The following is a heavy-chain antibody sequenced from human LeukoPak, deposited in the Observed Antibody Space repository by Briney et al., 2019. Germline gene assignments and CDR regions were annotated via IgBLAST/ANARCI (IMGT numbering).Heavy chain of an antibody. CDR1: GGSISSYY. CDR2: IYYSGST. CDR3: ARHPTAENWFDP. J-gene: IGHJ5*02. V-gene: IGHV4-59*08. Sequence: SETLSLTCTVSGGSISSYYWSWIRQPPGKGVEWVGHIYYSGSTDYNPSLKSRVTISVDTSKNQFSLKLSSVTAADTAVYYCARHPTAENWFDPWGQGTLVTVSS.